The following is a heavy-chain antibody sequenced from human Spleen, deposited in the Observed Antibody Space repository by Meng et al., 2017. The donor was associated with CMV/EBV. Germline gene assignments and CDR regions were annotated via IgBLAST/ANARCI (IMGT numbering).Heavy chain of an antibody. J-gene: IGHJ2*01. CDR1: GYS. CDR2: INHSGST. CDR3: ARVRYCSSTSCYTGRFWYFDL. V-gene: IGHV4-34*01. Sequence: GYSWSWIRQRPGRGLEWIGEINHSGSTNYNPSLKSRVTISVDTSKNQFSLKLSSVTAADTAVYYCARVRYCSSTSCYTGRFWYFDLWGRGTLVTVSS. D-gene: IGHD2-2*01.